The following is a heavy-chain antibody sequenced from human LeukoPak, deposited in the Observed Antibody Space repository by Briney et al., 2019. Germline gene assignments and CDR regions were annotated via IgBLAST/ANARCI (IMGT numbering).Heavy chain of an antibody. CDR1: GYTFTSYG. CDR3: ARDHQAHYYDSSGYYLDAFDI. Sequence: ASVKVSCKASGYTFTSYGISWVRQAPGPGLEWMGWISAYNGNKNYAQKLQGIVTMTTDTSTSTAYMELRSLRSDDTAVYYCARDHQAHYYDSSGYYLDAFDIWGQGTMVTVSS. V-gene: IGHV1-18*01. D-gene: IGHD3-22*01. J-gene: IGHJ3*02. CDR2: ISAYNGNK.